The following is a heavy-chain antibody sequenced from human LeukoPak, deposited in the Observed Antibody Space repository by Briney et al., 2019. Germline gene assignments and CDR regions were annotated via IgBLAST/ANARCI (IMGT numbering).Heavy chain of an antibody. V-gene: IGHV1-8*01. D-gene: IGHD2-2*01. CDR2: MNPVTGNA. CDR3: ARAPMGTAALY. J-gene: IGHJ4*02. CDR1: GYTFSNFG. Sequence: ASVKVSCKASGYTFSNFGINWVRQAPGQGPEWMGWMNPVTGNAGSAQKFQGRVTLTRDMSISTAYMELSSLTFDDTAFYYCARAPMGTAALYWGQGTLITVSS.